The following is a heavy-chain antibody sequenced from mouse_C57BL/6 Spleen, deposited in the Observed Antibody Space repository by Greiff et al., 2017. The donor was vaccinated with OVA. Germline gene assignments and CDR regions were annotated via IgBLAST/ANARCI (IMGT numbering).Heavy chain of an antibody. CDR2: IRYDGST. Sequence: EVHLVESGPGLVKPSPSLSLTCSVTGYSITSGYFWNWIRQFPRNILEWMGYIRYDGSTNYNPSLKNRNSITRDTSKNPFFLKLNSVTTEDTATDYCAEGDYYGSSSYWGQGTTVTVSS. J-gene: IGHJ2*01. D-gene: IGHD1-1*01. CDR1: GYSITSGYF. CDR3: AEGDYYGSSSY. V-gene: IGHV3-6*01.